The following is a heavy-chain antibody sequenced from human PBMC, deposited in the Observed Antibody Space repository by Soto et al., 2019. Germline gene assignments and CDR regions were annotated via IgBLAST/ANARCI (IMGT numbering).Heavy chain of an antibody. CDR2: IIPIFGTA. CDR3: AREPYYYDSSGYYNWFDP. CDR1: GGTFSSYA. Sequence: QVQLVQSGAEVKKPGSSVKVSCKASGGTFSSYAISWVRQAGGQGLEWMGGIIPIFGTANYAQKFQGRVTITADESTSTAYMELSSLRSEDTAVYYCAREPYYYDSSGYYNWFDPWGQGTLVTVSS. J-gene: IGHJ5*02. V-gene: IGHV1-69*12. D-gene: IGHD3-22*01.